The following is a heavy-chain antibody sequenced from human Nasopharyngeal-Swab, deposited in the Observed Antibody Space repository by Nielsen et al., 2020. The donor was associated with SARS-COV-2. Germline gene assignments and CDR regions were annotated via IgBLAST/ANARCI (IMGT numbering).Heavy chain of an antibody. CDR3: VRDRGLHGVDATSPDY. Sequence: ASVKVSCKSSGYTFTSFGISWVRQAPGQGLEWIGWISATTGRTAYGQKFQDRATVTADTSTNIGYMELRSLRSDDAAVYYYVRDRGLHGVDATSPDYWGQGTLVTVSS. D-gene: IGHD2-15*01. CDR1: GYTFTSFG. CDR2: ISATTGRT. J-gene: IGHJ4*02. V-gene: IGHV1-18*01.